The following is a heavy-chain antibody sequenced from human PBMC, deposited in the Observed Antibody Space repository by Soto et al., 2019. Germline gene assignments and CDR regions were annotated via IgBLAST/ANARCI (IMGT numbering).Heavy chain of an antibody. D-gene: IGHD3-16*01. CDR3: ARQGSLRRGEGSFDY. CDR2: IYYSGST. V-gene: IGHV4-39*01. Sequence: PSETLSLTCTVSGGSINSSSYYWGWIRQPPGKGLEWIGSIYYSGSTYYNPSLKSRVTISVDTSKNQFSLKLSSVTAADTAVYYCARQGSLRRGEGSFDYWGQGTLVTVSS. J-gene: IGHJ4*02. CDR1: GGSINSSSYY.